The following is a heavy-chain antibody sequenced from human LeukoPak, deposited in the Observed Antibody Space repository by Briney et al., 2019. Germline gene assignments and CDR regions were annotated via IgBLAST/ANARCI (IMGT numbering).Heavy chain of an antibody. D-gene: IGHD3-16*01. J-gene: IGHJ4*02. CDR1: GFTFSNYW. Sequence: GSLRLSCVASGFTFSNYWMTWVRQAPGKGLEWVSAISGRGDRTYYADSVKGRFTISRDNSKNTLYLQMNSLRAEDTAVYYCAKRKGGLRDPDYWGQGTLVTVSS. V-gene: IGHV3-23*01. CDR3: AKRKGGLRDPDY. CDR2: ISGRGDRT.